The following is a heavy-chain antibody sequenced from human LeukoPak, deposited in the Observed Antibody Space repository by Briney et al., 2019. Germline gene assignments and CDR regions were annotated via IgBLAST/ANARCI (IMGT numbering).Heavy chain of an antibody. Sequence: GGSLRLSCAASGFSLGAYSMNWVRQAPGKGLEWISSISSRSSNIYYADSMKGRFTVSRDNAKNSLYLQMNSLRAEDTAVYYCERALYYDILTNYQTHTYYFDYWGQGTLLTVSS. CDR1: GFSLGAYS. V-gene: IGHV3-21*01. CDR2: ISSRSSNI. J-gene: IGHJ4*02. CDR3: ERALYYDILTNYQTHTYYFDY. D-gene: IGHD3-9*01.